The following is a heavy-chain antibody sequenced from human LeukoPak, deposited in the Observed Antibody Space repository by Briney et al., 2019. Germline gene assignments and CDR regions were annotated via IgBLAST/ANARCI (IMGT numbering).Heavy chain of an antibody. CDR3: ARGLTADS. Sequence: SETLSLTCTVSGDSVSSSTYYWDWIRQPPGKGLEWIGNICYSVSTYYNPSLKSRVTISVDTSKNQFSLKLSSVTAADTAVYYCARGLTADSWGQGTLVTVSS. D-gene: IGHD5-18*01. CDR1: GDSVSSSTYY. V-gene: IGHV4-39*07. CDR2: ICYSVST. J-gene: IGHJ4*02.